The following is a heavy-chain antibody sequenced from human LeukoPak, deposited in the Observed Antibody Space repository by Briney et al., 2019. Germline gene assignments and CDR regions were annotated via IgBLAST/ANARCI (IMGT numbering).Heavy chain of an antibody. D-gene: IGHD4-17*01. CDR3: ARGSYGDYYFDY. V-gene: IGHV3-53*01. CDR2: IYSGGST. Sequence: GGSLRLSYAASGFTVSSNYMSWVRQAPGKGLEWVSVIYSGGSTYYADPVKGRFTISRDNSKNTLYLQMNSLRAEDTAVYYCARGSYGDYYFDYWGQGTLVTVSS. J-gene: IGHJ4*02. CDR1: GFTVSSNY.